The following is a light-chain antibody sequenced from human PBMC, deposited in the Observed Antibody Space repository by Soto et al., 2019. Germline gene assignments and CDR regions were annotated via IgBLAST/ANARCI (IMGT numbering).Light chain of an antibody. CDR2: AAS. J-gene: IGKJ1*01. V-gene: IGKV1-39*01. CDR3: QQSYSTPWT. CDR1: QNTRGY. Sequence: DIQMTQSPSSLSASVRDRVTITCRASQNTRGYLNWDQQKPGKAPKLLIYAASSLQSGIPSRFSGSGSETDFTLTISSLQPEDFATYYCQQSYSTPWTFGQGTKVDIK.